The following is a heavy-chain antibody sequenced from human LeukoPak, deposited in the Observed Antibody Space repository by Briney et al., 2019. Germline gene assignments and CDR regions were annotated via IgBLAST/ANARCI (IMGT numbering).Heavy chain of an antibody. V-gene: IGHV3-66*01. CDR2: IYSDGST. CDR1: GYTVSDKP. Sequence: SGGSLRLSCAASGYTVSDKPMTWVRQAAGKGLEWVSVIYSDGSTHYSESVKGRFYISRDNSKNTLYLQMNSLGAEDTAVYYCAARPDSHRGPSDYWGQGTLVNVSS. D-gene: IGHD3-16*01. J-gene: IGHJ4*02. CDR3: AARPDSHRGPSDY.